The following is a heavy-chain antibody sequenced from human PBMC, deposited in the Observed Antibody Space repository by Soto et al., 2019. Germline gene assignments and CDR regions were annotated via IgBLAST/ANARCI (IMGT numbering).Heavy chain of an antibody. V-gene: IGHV4-31*03. CDR2: IYHRGRT. Sequence: TLSLPFTVSRGSISNGYYYWSFVRQSPGKGLGWIAHIYHRGRTYNTPPLKSRFTIPVDTSMNQFPLNLLSMTAADTAVYYCARWVEVSPAYFDPWGQGIPVTSPQ. CDR3: ARWVEVSPAYFDP. D-gene: IGHD2-15*01. CDR1: RGSISNGYYY. J-gene: IGHJ4*02.